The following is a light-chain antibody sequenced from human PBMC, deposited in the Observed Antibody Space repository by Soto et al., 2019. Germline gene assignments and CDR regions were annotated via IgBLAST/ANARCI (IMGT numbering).Light chain of an antibody. CDR3: AAWYASLKAVV. CDR2: YDD. J-gene: IGLJ2*01. CDR1: SSNIGNND. V-gene: IGLV1-36*01. Sequence: QSVLTQPPSVSEAPRQRVTISCSGSSSNIGNNDVHWYQQFPGKAPKLLIYYDDLLPSGVSDRCSGSKSGTSAALAISGLQSEDEAAYYCAAWYASLKAVVFGGGTKLTVL.